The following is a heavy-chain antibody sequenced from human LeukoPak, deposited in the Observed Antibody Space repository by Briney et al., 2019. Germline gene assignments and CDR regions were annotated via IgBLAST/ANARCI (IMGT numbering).Heavy chain of an antibody. D-gene: IGHD5-24*01. CDR1: GYSFAAYW. CDR3: ARHRDGYNINYYGMDV. V-gene: IGHV5-51*01. Sequence: GESLQISCKGSGYSFAAYWIGWVRQMPGKGLEWMGIIYPGDSETRYSPTFQGQVTISADKSIGAAYLQWSSLQASDTAMYYCARHRDGYNINYYGMDVWGQGTTVTVSS. J-gene: IGHJ6*02. CDR2: IYPGDSET.